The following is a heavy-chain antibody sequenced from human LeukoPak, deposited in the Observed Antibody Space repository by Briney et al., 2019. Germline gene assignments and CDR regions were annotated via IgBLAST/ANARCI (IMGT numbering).Heavy chain of an antibody. CDR1: GGSSSGYY. CDR2: INHSGST. V-gene: IGHV4-34*01. Sequence: SETLSLTCAVYGGSSSGYYWSWIRQPPGKGLEWIGEINHSGSTNYNPSLKSRVTISVDTSKNQFSLKLSSVTAADTAVYYCARSRGCSSTIACYYYYYGMDVWGQGTTVTVSS. D-gene: IGHD2-2*01. J-gene: IGHJ6*02. CDR3: ARSRGCSSTIACYYYYYGMDV.